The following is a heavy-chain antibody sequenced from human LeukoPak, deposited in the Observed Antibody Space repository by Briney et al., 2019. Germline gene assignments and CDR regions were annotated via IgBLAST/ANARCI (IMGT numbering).Heavy chain of an antibody. CDR3: ARRDLSSGYYYVGFDY. V-gene: IGHV4-61*02. Sequence: SETLSLTCAVSPGSLDSDLYYWTWIRQPAGKGLEWIGRISNNGGTTYNPSLRSRVTITIDTSNNRLSLKVTSVTAADTAVYYCARRDLSSGYYYVGFDYWGQGTLVTVSS. D-gene: IGHD3-22*01. CDR1: PGSLDSDLYY. J-gene: IGHJ4*02. CDR2: ISNNGGT.